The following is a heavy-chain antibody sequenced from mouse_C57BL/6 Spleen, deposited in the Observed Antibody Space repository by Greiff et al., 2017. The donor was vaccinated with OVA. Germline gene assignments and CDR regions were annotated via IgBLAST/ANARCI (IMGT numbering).Heavy chain of an antibody. CDR2: ISDGGSYT. CDR1: GFTFSSYA. CDR3: ARDRAHWYFDV. J-gene: IGHJ1*03. D-gene: IGHD3-1*01. Sequence: DVKLVESGGGLVKPGGSLKLSCAASGFTFSSYAMSWVRQTPEKRLEWVATISDGGSYTYYPDNVKGRFTISRDNAKNNLYLQMSHLKSEDTAMYYCARDRAHWYFDVWGTGTTVTVSS. V-gene: IGHV5-4*01.